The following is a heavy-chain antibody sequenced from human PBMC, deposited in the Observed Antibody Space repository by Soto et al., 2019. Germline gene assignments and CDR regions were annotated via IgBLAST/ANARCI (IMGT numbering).Heavy chain of an antibody. V-gene: IGHV3-23*01. J-gene: IGHJ4*02. CDR1: GFTFSNYA. D-gene: IGHD6-19*01. CDR3: AKGGTSGLYYFDY. CDR2: ISGSGDSP. Sequence: EVQLLESGGGLVQPGGSLRLSCAASGFTFSNYAMSWVRQAPGKGLEWVSIISGSGDSPYYADSVKGRFTISRDNSRNTLYLKMKSRRAGDSAKYYCAKGGTSGLYYFDYWGQGPLVTVSS.